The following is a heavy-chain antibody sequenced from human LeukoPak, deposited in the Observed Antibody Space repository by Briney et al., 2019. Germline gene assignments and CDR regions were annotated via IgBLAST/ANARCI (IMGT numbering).Heavy chain of an antibody. V-gene: IGHV3-73*01. CDR1: GFTFSGSA. Sequence: GGSLRLSCAASGFTFSGSAMHWVRQASGKGLEWVGRIRSKANSYATAYAASVKGRFTISRDDSKNTAYLQMNSLKTEDTAVYYCTRPARAGATTSGGEAFDIWGQGTMVTVSS. CDR2: IRSKANSYAT. CDR3: TRPARAGATTSGGEAFDI. J-gene: IGHJ3*02. D-gene: IGHD1-26*01.